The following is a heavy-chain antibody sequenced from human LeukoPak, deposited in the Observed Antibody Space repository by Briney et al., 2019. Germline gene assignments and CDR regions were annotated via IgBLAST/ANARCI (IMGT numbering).Heavy chain of an antibody. J-gene: IGHJ4*02. CDR1: GYSISSSYY. D-gene: IGHD2-21*02. V-gene: IGHV4-38-2*01. CDR2: IYHSGST. CDR3: ARCAAGGVVTEIDY. Sequence: SETLSLTCAVSGYSISSSYYWAWIRQPPGKGLEWIGSIYHSGSTYYNPFLNSRVTISVDTSKNQFSLKLSSVTAADTAVYYCARCAAGGVVTEIDYWGQGTLVTVSS.